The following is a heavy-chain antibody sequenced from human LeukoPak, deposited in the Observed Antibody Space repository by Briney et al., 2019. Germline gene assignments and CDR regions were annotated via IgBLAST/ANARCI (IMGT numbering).Heavy chain of an antibody. D-gene: IGHD6-19*01. CDR3: ARAAAVAGREDYYYYMDV. Sequence: SVKVSCKASGGTFSSYAISWVRQAPGQGLEWMGRITPIFGTANYAQKFQGRVTITTDESTSTAYMELGSLRSEDTAVYYCARAAAVAGREDYYYYMDVWGKGTTVTVSS. V-gene: IGHV1-69*05. CDR2: ITPIFGTA. CDR1: GGTFSSYA. J-gene: IGHJ6*03.